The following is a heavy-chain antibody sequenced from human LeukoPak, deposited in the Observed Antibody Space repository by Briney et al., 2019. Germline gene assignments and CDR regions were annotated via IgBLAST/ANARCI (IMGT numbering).Heavy chain of an antibody. CDR1: GYTFTSYG. J-gene: IGHJ4*02. CDR3: ARDQGSSGWGTFDY. Sequence: GASVKVSCRASGYTFTSYGFTWVRQAPGQGPEWIGWISAYDGNTNSAQKFQSRVTMTTDTSSSTAYMELRSLTSDDTAVYYCARDQGSSGWGTFDYWGQGTLVTVSS. D-gene: IGHD6-19*01. V-gene: IGHV1-18*01. CDR2: ISAYDGNT.